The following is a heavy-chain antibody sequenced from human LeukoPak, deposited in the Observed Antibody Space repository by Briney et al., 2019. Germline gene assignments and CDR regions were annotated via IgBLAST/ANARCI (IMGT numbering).Heavy chain of an antibody. CDR3: ARQLWFGESKDY. V-gene: IGHV4-39*01. Sequence: SETLSLTCTVSGGSISSSSYYWCWIRQPPGKGLEWIGSIYYSGSTSYNPSLKSRVTISVDTSKNQFSLRLSSVTAADTAVYYCARQLWFGESKDYWGQGTLVTVSS. CDR2: IYYSGST. J-gene: IGHJ4*02. D-gene: IGHD3-10*01. CDR1: GGSISSSSYY.